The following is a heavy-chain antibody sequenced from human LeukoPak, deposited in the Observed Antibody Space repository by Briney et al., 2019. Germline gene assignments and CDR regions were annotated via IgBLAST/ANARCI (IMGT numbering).Heavy chain of an antibody. CDR1: GDSVSNYY. D-gene: IGHD3-9*01. Sequence: SETLSLTYTVSGDSVSNYYWSWIRQPPGKRLEWIGCIYYSESATYNPSLKSRVTISLDTSKNQFFLKLSSVTAADTAVYYCARKRSFDLWGQGTLVTVSS. CDR3: ARKRSFDL. CDR2: IYYSESA. V-gene: IGHV4-59*02. J-gene: IGHJ4*02.